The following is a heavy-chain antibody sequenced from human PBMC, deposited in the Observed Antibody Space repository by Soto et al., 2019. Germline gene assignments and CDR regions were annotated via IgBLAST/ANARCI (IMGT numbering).Heavy chain of an antibody. V-gene: IGHV4-34*01. D-gene: IGHD3-22*01. CDR2: INHSGST. J-gene: IGHJ4*02. Sequence: QVQLQQWGAGLLKPSETLSLTCAVYGGSFSGYYWSWIRQPPGKGLEWIGEINHSGSTNYNPSLKSRVTISVDTSKNQFSLKLSSVTAADTAVYYCARESIYYDSCGRGNFDYWGQGTLVTVSS. CDR1: GGSFSGYY. CDR3: ARESIYYDSCGRGNFDY.